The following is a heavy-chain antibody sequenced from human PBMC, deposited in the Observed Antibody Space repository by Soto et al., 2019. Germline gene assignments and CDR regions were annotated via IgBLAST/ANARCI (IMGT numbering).Heavy chain of an antibody. CDR1: GGSIGSSGYY. J-gene: IGHJ6*02. Sequence: XASLSPTCPVSGGSIGSSGYYWGWIRQPPGKGLEWIGSIYYSGSTYYNPSLKSRVTISVDTSKNQFSLKLSSVTAADTAVYYCASSSLYGMDVWGQGTTVTVSS. V-gene: IGHV4-39*01. CDR2: IYYSGST. CDR3: ASSSLYGMDV.